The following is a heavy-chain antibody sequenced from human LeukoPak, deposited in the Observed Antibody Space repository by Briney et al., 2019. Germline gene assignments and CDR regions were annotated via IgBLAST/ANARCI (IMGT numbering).Heavy chain of an antibody. V-gene: IGHV3-7*01. CDR3: ARGDIVVVPAAIPAFDI. Sequence: PGGSLRLSCAASGFTFSSYWMSWVRQAPGKGLEWVANIKQDGSEKYYVDSVKGRFTISRDNAKNSLYLQMNSLRAGDTAVYYCARGDIVVVPAAIPAFDIWGQGTMVTVSS. D-gene: IGHD2-2*02. CDR1: GFTFSSYW. J-gene: IGHJ3*02. CDR2: IKQDGSEK.